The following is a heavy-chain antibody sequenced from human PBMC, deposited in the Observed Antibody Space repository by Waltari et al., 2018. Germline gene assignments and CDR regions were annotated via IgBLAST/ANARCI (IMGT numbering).Heavy chain of an antibody. V-gene: IGHV1-18*01. D-gene: IGHD5-12*01. CDR2: ITVNTVNT. J-gene: IGHJ4*02. CDR3: AAVDIVSTTLDY. Sequence: QIQLVQSGAEVKKPGASVKVSCKASGNTFTHFGINWVRQAPGQGLEWMGWITVNTVNTNYAQKFRGRVALTTDTSTNAAYMELRNLRSDDSAVFFCAAVDIVSTTLDYWGQGSLVTVSS. CDR1: GNTFTHFG.